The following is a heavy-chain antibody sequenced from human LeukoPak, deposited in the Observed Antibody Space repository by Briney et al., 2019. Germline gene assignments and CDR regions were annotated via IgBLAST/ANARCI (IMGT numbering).Heavy chain of an antibody. CDR2: IYTSGST. Sequence: PWATLSLTCTGSAGSISSYYWSWIRQPAGKGLEWIGRIYTSGSTNYNPSLKSRATMSVDTSKNQFSLKLSSVTAADTAVYYCARDVYYYDSSAIEDDAFDIWGQGTMVTVSS. CDR1: AGSISSYY. J-gene: IGHJ3*02. V-gene: IGHV4-4*07. CDR3: ARDVYYYDSSAIEDDAFDI. D-gene: IGHD3-22*01.